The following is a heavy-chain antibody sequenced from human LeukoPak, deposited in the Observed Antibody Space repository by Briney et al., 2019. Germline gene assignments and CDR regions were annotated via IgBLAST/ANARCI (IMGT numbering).Heavy chain of an antibody. V-gene: IGHV3-30*02. J-gene: IGHJ4*02. CDR3: AKGPQSSGWQSFDS. D-gene: IGHD6-19*01. CDR2: ITYDGTYK. Sequence: GGSLTLSCAASGFTFSSYAMHWVRQAPGKGLEWVTFITYDGTYKYSADSVKGRFTISRGNSKNTLYLQMNSLRPEDSAVYYCAKGPQSSGWQSFDSWGQGTLVTVSS. CDR1: GFTFSSYA.